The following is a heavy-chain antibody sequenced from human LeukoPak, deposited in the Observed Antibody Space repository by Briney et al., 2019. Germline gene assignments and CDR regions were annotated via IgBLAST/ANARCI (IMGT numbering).Heavy chain of an antibody. D-gene: IGHD6-19*01. V-gene: IGHV4-39*07. CDR3: ARGGRRSSGWPYYYYYGMDV. J-gene: IGHJ6*02. Sequence: PSETLSLTCIVSGGSISSSIYYWAWVRQPPGKGLEWIGTVFYNGATQYSPSLRSRVTISIDTSTNQFSLKLTSVTAADTAVYYCARGGRRSSGWPYYYYYGMDVWGQGTTVTVSS. CDR1: GGSISSSIYY. CDR2: VFYNGAT.